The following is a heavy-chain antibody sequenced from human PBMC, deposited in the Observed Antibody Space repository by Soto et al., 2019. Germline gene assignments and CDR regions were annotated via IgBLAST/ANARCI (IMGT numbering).Heavy chain of an antibody. J-gene: IGHJ6*02. V-gene: IGHV5-51*01. CDR1: GYTFTHYW. CDR2: MYPGDSDT. CDR3: GRPTMGISRGYGGMDV. Sequence: GESLKISCEASGYTFTHYWIGWVRQVPGKGLEWMGIMYPGDSDTRYSPSFQGQVTISADKSINTAYLQWNSLKASDTAMYFCGRPTMGISRGYGGMDVWGQGTTVTVSS. D-gene: IGHD1-20*01.